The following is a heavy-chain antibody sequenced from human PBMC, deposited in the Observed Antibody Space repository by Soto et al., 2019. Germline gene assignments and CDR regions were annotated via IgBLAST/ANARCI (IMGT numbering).Heavy chain of an antibody. V-gene: IGHV3-11*06. CDR2: ISSSSSYT. CDR1: GFTFSDYY. Sequence: GGSLRLSCAASGFTFSDYYMSWIRQAPGKGLEWVSYISSSSSYTNYADSVKGRFTISRDNAKNSLYLQMNSLRAEDTAVYYWAIVVVAEYVWFDPWGQGALVTVSS. D-gene: IGHD2-15*01. CDR3: AIVVVAEYVWFDP. J-gene: IGHJ5*02.